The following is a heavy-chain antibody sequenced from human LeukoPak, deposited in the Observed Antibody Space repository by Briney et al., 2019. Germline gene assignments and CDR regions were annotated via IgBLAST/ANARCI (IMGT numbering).Heavy chain of an antibody. CDR3: AKQDTTMLIGGGYFDL. CDR1: GFTFSSYA. Sequence: GGSLRLSCAASGFTFSSYAMSWVRQAPGKGLEWVSAISGSGGSTDYVDSVKGRFAISRDNSKNTLYLLLSSLRAEDTAVYYCAKQDTTMLIGGGYFDLWGRGTLVTVSS. CDR2: ISGSGGST. J-gene: IGHJ2*01. D-gene: IGHD5-18*01. V-gene: IGHV3-23*01.